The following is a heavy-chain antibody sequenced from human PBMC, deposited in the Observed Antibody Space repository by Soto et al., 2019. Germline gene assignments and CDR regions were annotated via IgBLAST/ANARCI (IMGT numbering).Heavy chain of an antibody. Sequence: EVQLVQSGAEVKKPGESLRISCKGSGYSFTSYWISWVRQMPGKGLEWMGRIDPSDSYTNYSPSFQGHVTISADKSISTAYLQWSSLKASDTAMYYCARRGMVSRGDYYGMDVWGQGTTVTVSS. CDR3: ARRGMVSRGDYYGMDV. D-gene: IGHD3-10*01. CDR1: GYSFTSYW. V-gene: IGHV5-10-1*01. J-gene: IGHJ6*02. CDR2: IDPSDSYT.